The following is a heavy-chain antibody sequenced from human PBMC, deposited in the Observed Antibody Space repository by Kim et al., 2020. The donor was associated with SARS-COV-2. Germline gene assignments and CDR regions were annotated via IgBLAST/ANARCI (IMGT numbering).Heavy chain of an antibody. J-gene: IGHJ1*01. CDR2: ISYDGTNK. Sequence: GGSLRLSCAASGFTLSDFGMHWVRQAPGKGLEWVAVISYDGTNKFYIDSVKGRFTISRDNSENTLSLQMNSLRADDTAVYYCLRDPLPHHFDTSGFYDNIQYWGQGTLVTVSS. CDR1: GFTLSDFG. CDR3: LRDPLPHHFDTSGFYDNIQY. V-gene: IGHV3-30*03. D-gene: IGHD3-22*01.